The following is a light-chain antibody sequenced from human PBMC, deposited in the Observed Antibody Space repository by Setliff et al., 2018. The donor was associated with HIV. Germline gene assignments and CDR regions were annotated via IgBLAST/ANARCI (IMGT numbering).Light chain of an antibody. Sequence: QSVLTQPASVSGSPGQSLTISCTGTSSDVGNYTIVSWYQQHPGTAPKLIIFEVRNRPSGVAYRFSCSKSGNTASLTSSGLQAEDEADYYCSSFTTTNALDVFGTGTKVTVL. CDR3: SSFTTTNALDV. V-gene: IGLV2-14*02. CDR2: EVR. J-gene: IGLJ1*01. CDR1: SSDVGNYTI.